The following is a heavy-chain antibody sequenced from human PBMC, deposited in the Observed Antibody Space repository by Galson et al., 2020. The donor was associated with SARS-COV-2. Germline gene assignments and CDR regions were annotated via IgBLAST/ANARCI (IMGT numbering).Heavy chain of an antibody. V-gene: IGHV3-30-3*01. CDR1: GFTLSSYA. D-gene: IGHD3-10*01. Sequence: TGGSLRLSCAASGFTLSSYAMHWVRQAPGKGLEWVAVISYDGSNKYYADPVKGRSTISRDNSKNTLYLQMNSLRAEDTAVYYCARDLLLWFGELLPQRGFDYWGQGTLVTVSS. CDR3: ARDLLLWFGELLPQRGFDY. CDR2: ISYDGSNK. J-gene: IGHJ4*02.